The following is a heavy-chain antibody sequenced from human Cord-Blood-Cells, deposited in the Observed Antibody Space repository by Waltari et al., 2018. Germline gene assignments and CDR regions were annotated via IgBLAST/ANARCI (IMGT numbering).Heavy chain of an antibody. CDR3: ASHPGGTSIAAAGWFDP. D-gene: IGHD6-13*01. V-gene: IGHV3-7*01. Sequence: EVQLVESGGGLVQPGGSLRLSCAASGFTVSSYWMSWVRQAPGKGLEWVANIKQDGSEKYYVDSVKGRFTISRDNAKNSLYLQMNSLRAEDTAVYYCASHPGGTSIAAAGWFDPWGQGTLVTVSS. J-gene: IGHJ5*02. CDR2: IKQDGSEK. CDR1: GFTVSSYW.